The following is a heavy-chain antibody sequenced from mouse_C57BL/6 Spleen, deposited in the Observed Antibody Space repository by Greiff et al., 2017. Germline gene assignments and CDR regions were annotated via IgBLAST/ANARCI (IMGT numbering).Heavy chain of an antibody. CDR2: INPNYGTT. V-gene: IGHV1-39*01. Sequence: EVQLQESGPELVKPGASVKISCKASGYSFTDYNMNWVKQSNGKSLEWIGVINPNYGTTSYNQKFKGKATLTVDQSSSTAYMQLNSLTSEDSAVYYCARLDDYDGVYYAMDYWGQGTSVTVSS. CDR1: GYSFTDYN. CDR3: ARLDDYDGVYYAMDY. J-gene: IGHJ4*01. D-gene: IGHD2-4*01.